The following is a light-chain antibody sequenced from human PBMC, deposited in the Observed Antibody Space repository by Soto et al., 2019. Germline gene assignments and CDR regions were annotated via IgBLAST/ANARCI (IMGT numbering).Light chain of an antibody. CDR3: SSYTSSRTHVV. V-gene: IGLV1-40*01. Sequence: QAVVTQPPSVSAAPGQRVTFSCTGSSSNFGAGYDVHWYQQLPGTAPKLLIYGNNNRPSGVPNRFSGSKSGNTASLTISGLQAEDEADYYCSSYTSSRTHVVFGGGTKVTVL. CDR2: GNN. CDR1: SSNFGAGYD. J-gene: IGLJ2*01.